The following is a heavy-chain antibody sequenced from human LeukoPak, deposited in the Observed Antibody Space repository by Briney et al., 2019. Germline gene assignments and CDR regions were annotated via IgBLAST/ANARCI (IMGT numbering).Heavy chain of an antibody. Sequence: SPKVSPKASRGTSSTYTIRWVRQAPGQGLEWIGLIMTVFGTTSYDQKFQGSVTMSADESTGTAYLELTSLRFDDAAVFYCASSGDSFDSSGYSSIDFWGQGQLVAVSS. D-gene: IGHD3-22*01. J-gene: IGHJ4*02. CDR2: IMTVFGTT. CDR3: ASSGDSFDSSGYSSIDF. V-gene: IGHV1-69*01. CDR1: RGTSSTYT.